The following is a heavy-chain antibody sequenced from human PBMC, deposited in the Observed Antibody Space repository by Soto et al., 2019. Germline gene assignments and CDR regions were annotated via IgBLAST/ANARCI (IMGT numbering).Heavy chain of an antibody. Sequence: SETLSLTCTVSGGSISSGDYYWSWIRQPPGKGLEWIGYIYYSGSTYYNPSLKSRVTISVDTSKNQFSLKLSSVTAADTAVYYCAGSIAPRNWFDPWGQGTLVTVST. D-gene: IGHD6-6*01. CDR2: IYYSGST. CDR1: GGSISSGDYY. V-gene: IGHV4-30-4*01. CDR3: AGSIAPRNWFDP. J-gene: IGHJ5*02.